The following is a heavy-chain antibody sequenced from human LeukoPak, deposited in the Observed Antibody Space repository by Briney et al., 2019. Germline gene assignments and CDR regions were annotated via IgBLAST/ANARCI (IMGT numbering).Heavy chain of an antibody. V-gene: IGHV3-33*01. J-gene: IGHJ6*02. CDR2: IWYDGSNQ. CDR1: GFTFSTYG. CDR3: ARDGGIIRFGGQDV. D-gene: IGHD3-16*01. Sequence: GGSLRLSCAASGFTFSTYGMRWVRQAPGKGLEWVAIIWYDGSNQYYADSVRGRFTISRDNSKNTLYLQMSSLRDEDTAAYYCARDGGIIRFGGQDVWGQGTTVIVS.